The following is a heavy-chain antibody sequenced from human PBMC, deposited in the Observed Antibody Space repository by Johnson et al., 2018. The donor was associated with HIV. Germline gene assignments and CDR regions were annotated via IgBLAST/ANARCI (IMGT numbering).Heavy chain of an antibody. J-gene: IGHJ3*02. CDR3: AKVPNGSGPNDAFDI. V-gene: IGHV3-30-3*01. D-gene: IGHD3-10*01. Sequence: QVQLVESGGGVVQAGRSLTLSCVGSGFTFTDYAIHWVRQPPGKGLEWVAVISDEGSNKYYADSVKGRFTISRDNSENTLYLQMNSLRAEDTAVYYCAKVPNGSGPNDAFDIWGQGTMVTVSS. CDR2: ISDEGSNK. CDR1: GFTFTDYA.